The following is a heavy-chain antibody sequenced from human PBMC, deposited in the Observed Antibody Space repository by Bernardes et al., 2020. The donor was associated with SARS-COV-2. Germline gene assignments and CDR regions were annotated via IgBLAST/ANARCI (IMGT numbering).Heavy chain of an antibody. J-gene: IGHJ6*02. CDR1: GFTFSSYW. CDR3: ARDHCSSTSCYTSSFFGMDV. Sequence: GGSLRLSCAASGFTFSSYWMSWVRQAPGKGLEWVANIKGDGSQGSSVDSVRGRFAISRDNAKNLLYLQMDSLRAEDTAVYYCARDHCSSTSCYTSSFFGMDVWGQGTTVTVSS. D-gene: IGHD2-2*01. V-gene: IGHV3-7*01. CDR2: IKGDGSQG.